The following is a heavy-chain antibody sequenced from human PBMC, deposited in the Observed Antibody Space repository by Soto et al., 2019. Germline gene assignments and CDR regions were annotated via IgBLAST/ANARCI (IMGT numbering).Heavy chain of an antibody. J-gene: IGHJ4*02. V-gene: IGHV3-21*01. Sequence: EVPLVESGGGLVKPGGSLRLSCAASGFTFSSYSMNWVRQAPGKGLEWVSSISSSSSYIYYADSVKGRFTISRDNAKNSLYLQMNSLRAEDTAVYYCARDIADCSGGSCYEYYFDYWGQGTLVTVSS. CDR2: ISSSSSYI. CDR1: GFTFSSYS. CDR3: ARDIADCSGGSCYEYYFDY. D-gene: IGHD2-15*01.